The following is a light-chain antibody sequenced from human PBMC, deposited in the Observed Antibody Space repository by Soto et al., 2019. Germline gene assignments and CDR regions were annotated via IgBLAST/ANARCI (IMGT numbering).Light chain of an antibody. J-gene: IGKJ1*01. V-gene: IGKV3-15*01. CDR1: PSVSSN. CDR2: GAS. Sequence: EILMPQSPATLSVSPGASATFSCRASPSVSSNLAWYQQKPGQPPRLLIYGASFRATGIPDRFTGSGSGAEFILTISRLQSEDFSVYYCQHYYNWPPWTFGQGTKVDIK. CDR3: QHYYNWPPWT.